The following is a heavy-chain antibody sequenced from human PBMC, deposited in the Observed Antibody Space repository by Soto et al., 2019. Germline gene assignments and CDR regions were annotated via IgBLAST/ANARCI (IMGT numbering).Heavy chain of an antibody. CDR3: ARGRYSSSWYSDWFDP. CDR1: GFTFSDYY. V-gene: IGHV3-11*06. Sequence: GGSLRPSCAASGFTFSDYYMSWIRQAPGKGLEWVSYISSSSSYTNYADSVKGRFTISRDNAKNSLYLQMNSLRAEDTAVYYCARGRYSSSWYSDWFDPWGQGTLVTVSS. D-gene: IGHD6-13*01. CDR2: ISSSSSYT. J-gene: IGHJ5*02.